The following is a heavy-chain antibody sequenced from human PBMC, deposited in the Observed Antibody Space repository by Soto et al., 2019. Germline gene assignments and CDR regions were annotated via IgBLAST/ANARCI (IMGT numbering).Heavy chain of an antibody. D-gene: IGHD3-16*01. J-gene: IGHJ6*02. CDR2: IKQDGSEK. CDR3: AREGFRGVMSYCGMDV. V-gene: IGHV3-7*04. CDR1: GFTFSSYW. Sequence: EVQLVESGGGLVQPGGSLRLSCAASGFTFSSYWMSWVRQAPGKGLEWVANIKQDGSEKYYVDSVKGRFTISRDNAKNSLYLQMNSLRAEDTAVYYCAREGFRGVMSYCGMDVWGQGTTVTVSS.